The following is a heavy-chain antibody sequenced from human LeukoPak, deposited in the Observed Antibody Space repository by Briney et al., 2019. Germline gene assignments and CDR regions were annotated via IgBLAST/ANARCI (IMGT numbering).Heavy chain of an antibody. V-gene: IGHV3-7*01. D-gene: IGHD6-13*01. J-gene: IGHJ5*02. CDR1: GFTFSIYW. CDR2: IKQDGSEK. CDR3: ARAGYSSSWPTWFDP. Sequence: GGSLRLSCAASGFTFSIYWMSWVRQAPGKGLEWVANIKQDGSEKYYVDSVKGRFTISRDNAKNSLYLQMNSLRAEDTAVYYCARAGYSSSWPTWFDPWGQGTLVTVSS.